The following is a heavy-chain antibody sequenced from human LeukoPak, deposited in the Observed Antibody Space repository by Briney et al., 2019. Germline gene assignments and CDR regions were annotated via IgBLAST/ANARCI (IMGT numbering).Heavy chain of an antibody. D-gene: IGHD3-22*01. CDR1: GFTFSTYA. J-gene: IGHJ4*02. Sequence: GGSLRLSCAASGFTFSTYAMSWVRQAPGKGLEWVSAISGSGSTTYYTDSVKGRFTISRDNSKNTLYLQMNSLRAEDTAVYYCAKNIDYYDSSGYALWGQGTLVTVSS. CDR3: AKNIDYYDSSGYAL. V-gene: IGHV3-23*01. CDR2: ISGSGSTT.